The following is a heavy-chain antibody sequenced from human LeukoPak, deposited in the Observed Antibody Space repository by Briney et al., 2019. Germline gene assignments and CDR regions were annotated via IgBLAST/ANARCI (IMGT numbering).Heavy chain of an antibody. V-gene: IGHV4-4*02. CDR1: GGSISSSNW. Sequence: SETLSLTCAVSGGSISSSNWWSWVRQPPGKGLEWIGEINHSGSTNYNPSLKSRVTISVDTSKNQFSLKLSSVTAADTAVYYCASSYEESGNWFDPWGQGTLVTVSS. CDR2: INHSGST. J-gene: IGHJ5*02. D-gene: IGHD3-3*01. CDR3: ASSYEESGNWFDP.